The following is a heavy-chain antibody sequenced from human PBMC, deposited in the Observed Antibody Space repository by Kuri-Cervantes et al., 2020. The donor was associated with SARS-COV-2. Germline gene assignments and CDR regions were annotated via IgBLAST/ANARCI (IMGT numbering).Heavy chain of an antibody. CDR3: ARDRDDSSGRYYFDY. CDR2: IKQDGSEK. J-gene: IGHJ4*02. CDR1: GFTFSSYW. V-gene: IGHV3-7*01. D-gene: IGHD3-22*01. Sequence: GESLKISCAASGFTFSSYWMSWVRQAPGKGLEWVANIKQDGSEKYYVDSVKGRFTISRDNSKNTLYLQMNSLRAEDTAVYYCARDRDDSSGRYYFDYWGQGTLVTVSS.